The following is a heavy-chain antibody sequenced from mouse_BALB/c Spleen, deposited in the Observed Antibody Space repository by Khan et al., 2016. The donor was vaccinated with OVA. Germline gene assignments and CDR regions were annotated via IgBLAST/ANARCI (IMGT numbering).Heavy chain of an antibody. D-gene: IGHD1-1*01. Sequence: EVQLQESGPGLVKPSQSLSLTCTVTGYSITSDYAWNWIRQFPGNRLEWMGYISYSGDTNYNPSLKSRIYIPRDTSKNQFFLQLNSVTTEDTATYYCARVCTTVYFDYWGQGTTLTVSS. J-gene: IGHJ2*01. CDR1: GYSITSDYA. V-gene: IGHV3-2*02. CDR2: ISYSGDT. CDR3: ARVCTTVYFDY.